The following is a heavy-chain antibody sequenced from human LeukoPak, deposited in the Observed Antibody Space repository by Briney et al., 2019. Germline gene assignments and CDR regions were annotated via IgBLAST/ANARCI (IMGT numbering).Heavy chain of an antibody. CDR3: ARLVVTSSLDWFDP. D-gene: IGHD3-22*01. V-gene: IGHV4-59*08. Sequence: SETLSLTCTVSGGSISGNYWSWIRQPPGKGLEWIGYIHYSGRTNSSPSLKSRVTISVDTSKNQFSLKLTSVTAADTAVYYCARLVVTSSLDWFDPWGQGTLVTVSS. CDR2: IHYSGRT. CDR1: GGSISGNY. J-gene: IGHJ5*02.